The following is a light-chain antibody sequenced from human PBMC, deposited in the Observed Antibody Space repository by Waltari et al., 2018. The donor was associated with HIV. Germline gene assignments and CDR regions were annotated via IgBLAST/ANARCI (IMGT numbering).Light chain of an antibody. V-gene: IGKV1-33*01. CDR3: VQYDNLPYT. Sequence: DLQLTQSPSSVSLYVGAGVTITCQATQDIKKNLTWYQQKPGKAPRLMVYDGVRLEEGVTSRFSGSGSGTDYSLTIDDLQPEDIGIYYCVQYDNLPYTFGRGTKVEVK. CDR1: QDIKKN. CDR2: DGV. J-gene: IGKJ2*01.